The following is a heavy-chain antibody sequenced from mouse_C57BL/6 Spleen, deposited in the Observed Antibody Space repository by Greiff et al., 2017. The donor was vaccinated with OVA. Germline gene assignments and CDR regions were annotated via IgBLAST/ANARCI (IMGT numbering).Heavy chain of an antibody. CDR3: ARGDYVNPYYFDY. J-gene: IGHJ2*01. D-gene: IGHD2-1*01. CDR1: GYAFSSYW. CDR2: IYPGDGDT. Sequence: VQLQQSGAELVKPGASVKISCKASGYAFSSYWMNWVKQRPGKGLEWIGQIYPGDGDTNYNGKFKGKATLTADKSSSTAYMQLSSLTSEDSAVYFCARGDYVNPYYFDYWGQGTTLTVSS. V-gene: IGHV1-80*01.